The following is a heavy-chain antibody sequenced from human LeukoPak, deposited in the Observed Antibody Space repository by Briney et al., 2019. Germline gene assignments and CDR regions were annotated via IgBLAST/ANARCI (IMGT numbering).Heavy chain of an antibody. V-gene: IGHV4-39*01. Sequence: SVTLSFTCTVSGVSISSTGYYWRWIRQPPGKRLEWIGSIYYSGCNYYNPSLKSRITVTVNTSKNQFPLKLTSVTAADTAVFYCARHGSGPGWAYFDYWGQGTLVTVSS. D-gene: IGHD2-15*01. CDR1: GVSISSTGYY. CDR2: IYYSGCN. CDR3: ARHGSGPGWAYFDY. J-gene: IGHJ4*02.